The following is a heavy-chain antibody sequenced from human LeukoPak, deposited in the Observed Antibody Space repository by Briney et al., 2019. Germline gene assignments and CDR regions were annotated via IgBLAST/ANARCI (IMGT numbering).Heavy chain of an antibody. CDR3: ARKPDSRGAYYFDY. Sequence: QTGGSLRLSCAASGFTFNNYAFHWVRQAPGKGLEFVSAISTNGGSTYYANSVKGRFTISRDNSKNTLYLQMGSLRPEDMAVHYCARKPDSRGAYYFDYWGQGTLVTVSS. CDR1: GFTFNNYA. J-gene: IGHJ4*02. CDR2: ISTNGGST. D-gene: IGHD3-16*01. V-gene: IGHV3-64*01.